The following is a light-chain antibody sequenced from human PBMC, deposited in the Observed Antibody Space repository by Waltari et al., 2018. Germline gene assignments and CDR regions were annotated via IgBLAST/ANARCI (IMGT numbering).Light chain of an antibody. J-gene: IGLJ2*01. Sequence: QSALTQPASVSGSPGQSITISCTGTSSDVGGYNYVSWYQQHPGKAPKLMIYEVNNRPSGVSNRFSGSKSGNTASLTISGRQAEDEADYYCSSYTASSTRHVVFGGGTKLTVL. V-gene: IGLV2-14*01. CDR1: SSDVGGYNY. CDR2: EVN. CDR3: SSYTASSTRHVV.